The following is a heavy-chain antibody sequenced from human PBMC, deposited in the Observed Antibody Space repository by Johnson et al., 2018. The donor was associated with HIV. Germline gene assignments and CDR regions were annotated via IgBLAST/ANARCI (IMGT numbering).Heavy chain of an antibody. CDR2: ISYDGSDK. CDR3: VKEASRGTVTQAPDAFDI. D-gene: IGHD4-17*01. J-gene: IGHJ3*02. CDR1: GFTFSSYA. Sequence: QVQLVESGGGVVQPGRSLRLSCAASGFTFSSYAMHWVRQAPAKGLQWVAVISYDGSDKDYADSVKGRFTISRDSSKNTLYLQMNSLRVEDTAVYYCVKEASRGTVTQAPDAFDIWGQGTVVTVSS. V-gene: IGHV3-30*04.